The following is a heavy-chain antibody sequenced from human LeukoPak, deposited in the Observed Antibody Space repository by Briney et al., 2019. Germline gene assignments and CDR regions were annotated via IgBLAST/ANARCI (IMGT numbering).Heavy chain of an antibody. Sequence: SETLSLTCTVSGGSISSSPYYWGWIRQPPGKGLEWIGSIYYSGSTYYNPSLKSRVTISVDTSKNQFSLKLSSVTAADTAVYYCARSGVAAAGLDYWGQGTLVTVSS. J-gene: IGHJ4*02. CDR3: ARSGVAAAGLDY. CDR1: GGSISSSPYY. D-gene: IGHD6-13*01. V-gene: IGHV4-39*01. CDR2: IYYSGST.